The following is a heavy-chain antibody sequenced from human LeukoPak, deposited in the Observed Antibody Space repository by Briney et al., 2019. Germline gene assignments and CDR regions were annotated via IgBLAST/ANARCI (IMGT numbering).Heavy chain of an antibody. D-gene: IGHD2-15*01. V-gene: IGHV1-46*01. Sequence: ASVKVSCKPSGYTFTAYYIHWVRQAPGQGLEWMGIINPSDGSTSYAQKLQGRVTMTRDMSTSTVYMELSSLRSEDTAVHYCARSGCSGGSCFFDFWGQGTLVTVSS. CDR3: ARSGCSGGSCFFDF. CDR2: INPSDGST. CDR1: GYTFTAYY. J-gene: IGHJ4*02.